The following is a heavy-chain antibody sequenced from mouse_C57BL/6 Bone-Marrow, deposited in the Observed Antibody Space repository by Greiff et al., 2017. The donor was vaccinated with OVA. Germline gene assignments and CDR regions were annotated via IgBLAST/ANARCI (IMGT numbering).Heavy chain of an antibody. Sequence: EVKLMESGGGLVQPGGSLSLSCAASGFTFTDYYMSWVRQPPGKALEWLGFIRNKANGYTTEYSASVKGRFTISRDNSQSILYLQMNALRAEDSATYYCARDGYLDYWGQGTTLTVSS. D-gene: IGHD2-2*01. V-gene: IGHV7-3*01. CDR2: IRNKANGYTT. CDR3: ARDGYLDY. J-gene: IGHJ2*01. CDR1: GFTFTDYY.